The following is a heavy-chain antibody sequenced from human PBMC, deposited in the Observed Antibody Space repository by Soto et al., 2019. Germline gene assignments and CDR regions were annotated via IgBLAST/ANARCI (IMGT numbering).Heavy chain of an antibody. D-gene: IGHD2-2*01. CDR1: GYSFTSYW. CDR2: IYPGDSDT. V-gene: IGHV5-51*01. Sequence: PGESLKISCKGSGYSFTSYWIGWVRQMPGKGLEWMGIIYPGDSDTRYSPSFQGQVTISADKSISTAYLQWSSLKASDTAMYYCATAVSRYCSSPSCRFNWFDPWGQGTLVTVSS. J-gene: IGHJ5*02. CDR3: ATAVSRYCSSPSCRFNWFDP.